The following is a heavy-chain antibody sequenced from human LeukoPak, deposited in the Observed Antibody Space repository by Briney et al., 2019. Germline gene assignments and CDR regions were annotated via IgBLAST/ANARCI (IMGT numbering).Heavy chain of an antibody. Sequence: SSETLSLTCTVSGGSISSYYWSWIRQPPGEGLEWIGNIYDSGSTNYNPSLKSRVTISVDTSKNQCSLKLSSVTAADTAVYYCARQSISGSSLSYFDYWGQGTLVNVSS. CDR2: IYDSGST. CDR3: ARQSISGSSLSYFDY. V-gene: IGHV4-59*01. CDR1: GGSISSYY. D-gene: IGHD3-22*01. J-gene: IGHJ4*02.